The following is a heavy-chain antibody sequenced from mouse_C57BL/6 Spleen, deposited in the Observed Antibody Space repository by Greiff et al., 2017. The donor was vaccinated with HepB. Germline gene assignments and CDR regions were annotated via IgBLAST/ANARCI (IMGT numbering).Heavy chain of an antibody. V-gene: IGHV1-55*01. Sequence: QVQLQHPGAELVKPGASVKMSCKASGYTFTSYWITWVKQRPGQGLEWIGDIYPGSGSTNYNEKFKSKATLTVDTSSSTAYMQLSSLTSEDSAVYYCARSDYVDAMDYWGQGTSVTVSS. CDR1: GYTFTSYW. J-gene: IGHJ4*01. D-gene: IGHD1-1*02. CDR2: IYPGSGST. CDR3: ARSDYVDAMDY.